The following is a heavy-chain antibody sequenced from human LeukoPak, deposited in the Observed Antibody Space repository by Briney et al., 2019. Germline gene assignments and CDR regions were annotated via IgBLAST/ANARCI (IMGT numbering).Heavy chain of an antibody. CDR1: GGSISNYW. CDR2: VFDSGGT. V-gene: IGHV4-59*01. CDR3: ARGYSSSWNYFDY. J-gene: IGHJ4*02. D-gene: IGHD6-13*01. Sequence: SETLSLTCTVSGGSISNYWWSWIRQPPGKGLEWIGYVFDSGGTNYNPSLKSRVTISVDTSKKQFSLKLSSVAAADTAVYYCARGYSSSWNYFDYWGQGTLVTVSS.